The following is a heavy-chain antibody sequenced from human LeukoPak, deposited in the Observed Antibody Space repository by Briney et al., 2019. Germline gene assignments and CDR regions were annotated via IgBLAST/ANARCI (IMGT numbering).Heavy chain of an antibody. D-gene: IGHD3-22*01. V-gene: IGHV3-23*01. J-gene: IGHJ3*01. Sequence: GGSLRLSCAASGFTFRSYAMTWVRQAPGKGLEWVSVIGASGADTYYSDSVKGRFTVSRDNSQNTLFLHMSSLRAEDTAVYFCARRPRDTSGYYLGAFHDWGQGTTVTVSS. CDR1: GFTFRSYA. CDR2: IGASGADT. CDR3: ARRPRDTSGYYLGAFHD.